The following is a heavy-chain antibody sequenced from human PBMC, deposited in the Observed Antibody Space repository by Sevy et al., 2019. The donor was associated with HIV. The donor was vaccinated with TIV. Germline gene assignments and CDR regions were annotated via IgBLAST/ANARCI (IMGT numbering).Heavy chain of an antibody. V-gene: IGHV1-2*02. Sequence: ASVKVSCKASGYSFSDYYLHWVRQVPGQGLEWMGWINPQNGVTNYTQNLQGRVTMTRDTSVSTAYLQLRGLQSDDTALYDCFTANYGTSPADTFDIWGQGTMVTVSS. CDR1: GYSFSDYY. D-gene: IGHD3-16*01. CDR3: FTANYGTSPADTFDI. CDR2: INPQNGVT. J-gene: IGHJ3*02.